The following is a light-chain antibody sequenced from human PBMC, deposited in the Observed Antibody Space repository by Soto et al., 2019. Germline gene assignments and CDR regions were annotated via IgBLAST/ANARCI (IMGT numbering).Light chain of an antibody. CDR3: QQSYTTPWT. CDR2: AAS. CDR1: QGIVNS. Sequence: DIQMTQSPSSLSASVGDRVTITCRASQGIVNSLNWYQHKPGKAPKLLIYAASSFQSGVPSRFSGAGSGTDFTLTITSLQPEDFATYYCQQSYTTPWTFGQGTKVDI. J-gene: IGKJ1*01. V-gene: IGKV1-39*01.